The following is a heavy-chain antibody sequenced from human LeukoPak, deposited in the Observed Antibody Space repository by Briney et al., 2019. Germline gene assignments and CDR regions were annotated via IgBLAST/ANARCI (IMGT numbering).Heavy chain of an antibody. Sequence: ASVKVSCKVSGYTFTGYYMHWVRQAPGQGLEWMGWINPNSGGTTYAQKFQGRVTMARETSISTAYMEDTSVGTAYMELSGLRSDDTAVYYCAKDDTPLPYYDSWSVGDLGMDVWGQGTTVTVSS. CDR2: INPNSGGT. CDR1: GYTFTGYY. D-gene: IGHD3-3*01. J-gene: IGHJ6*02. V-gene: IGHV1-2*02. CDR3: AKDDTPLPYYDSWSVGDLGMDV.